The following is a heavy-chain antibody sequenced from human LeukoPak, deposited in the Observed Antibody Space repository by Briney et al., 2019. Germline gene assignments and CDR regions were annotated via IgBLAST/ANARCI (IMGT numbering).Heavy chain of an antibody. CDR3: ATVPILYGVNDY. CDR2: IKQDGSEK. Sequence: GGSLRLSCAASGFTFGIYWMSWVRQAPGKGLEWVANIKQDGSEKYYVDSVKGRFTISRDNARNSLSLQMNSLRAEDTGLYYCATVPILYGVNDYWGQGTLVTVSS. V-gene: IGHV3-7*01. D-gene: IGHD3-3*01. CDR1: GFTFGIYW. J-gene: IGHJ4*02.